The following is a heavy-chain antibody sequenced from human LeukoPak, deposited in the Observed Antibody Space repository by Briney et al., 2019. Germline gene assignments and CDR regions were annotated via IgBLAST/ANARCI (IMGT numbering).Heavy chain of an antibody. V-gene: IGHV3-21*01. CDR3: ARVRRSCYSAAGIDY. CDR1: GFTFSTYA. CDR2: ISSSSSYI. J-gene: IGHJ4*02. Sequence: GGSLRLSCAASGFTFSTYAVNWVRQAPGKGLEWVSSISSSSSYIYYADSVKGRFTISRDNAKNSLYLQMNSLRAEDTAVYYCARVRRSCYSAAGIDYWGQGTLVAVSS. D-gene: IGHD2-15*01.